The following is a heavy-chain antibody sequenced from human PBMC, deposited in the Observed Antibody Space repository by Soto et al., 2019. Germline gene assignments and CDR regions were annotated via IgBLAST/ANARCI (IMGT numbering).Heavy chain of an antibody. CDR2: VSGSGGST. V-gene: IGHV3-23*01. Sequence: PGGSLRLSCAASGFTFSDYAMNWVRQAPGKGLEWVSAVSGSGGSTYYADSVKGRFTISRDNSNNTLYLQMNSLRAEDTAVYYCAKYARVDYCASVGSDFWGQGTPVTVSS. J-gene: IGHJ4*02. D-gene: IGHD3-10*01. CDR1: GFTFSDYA. CDR3: AKYARVDYCASVGSDF.